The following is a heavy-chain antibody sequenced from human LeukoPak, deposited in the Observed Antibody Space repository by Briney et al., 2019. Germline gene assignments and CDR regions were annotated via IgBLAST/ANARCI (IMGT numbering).Heavy chain of an antibody. CDR1: GYTFTSHD. CDR3: AMYHYDSSGPYVGAFDI. D-gene: IGHD3-22*01. Sequence: VASVKVSCKASGYTFTSHDVNWLRQAPGQGLEWLGWMNPNSGHTGFAQKFQGRVTMTRDTSISTAYMELSSLRSEDTAMYYCAMYHYDSSGPYVGAFDIWGQGTMVTVSS. CDR2: MNPNSGHT. V-gene: IGHV1-8*01. J-gene: IGHJ3*02.